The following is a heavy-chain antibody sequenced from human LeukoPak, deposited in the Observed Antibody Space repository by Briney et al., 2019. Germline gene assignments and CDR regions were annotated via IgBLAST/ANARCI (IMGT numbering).Heavy chain of an antibody. CDR3: ARDCSSTSCYLNYYYGMDV. V-gene: IGHV1-18*01. D-gene: IGHD2-2*01. CDR2: ISAYNGTT. J-gene: IGHJ6*02. Sequence: ASVKVSCKVSGYTFTSYGISWVRQAPGQGLEWMGWISAYNGTTNYAQKLQGRVTMTTDTSTSTAYMELRSLRSDYTAVYYCARDCSSTSCYLNYYYGMDVWGQGNTVTVSS. CDR1: GYTFTSYG.